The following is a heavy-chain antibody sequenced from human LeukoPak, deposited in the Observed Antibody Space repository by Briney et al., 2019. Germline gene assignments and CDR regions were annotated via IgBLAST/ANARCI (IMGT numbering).Heavy chain of an antibody. V-gene: IGHV4-61*02. CDR2: ISSSGST. CDR3: ARGLRLDWFDP. J-gene: IGHJ5*02. Sequence: SSETLSLTCTVSGDSISSGDYYWSWIRQPAGKGLEWIGRISSSGSTNYNPSLKSRVTISVDTSKNQFSLKLRSVTAADTAVYYCARGLRLDWFDPWGQGTLVTVSS. CDR1: GDSISSGDYY. D-gene: IGHD3-16*01.